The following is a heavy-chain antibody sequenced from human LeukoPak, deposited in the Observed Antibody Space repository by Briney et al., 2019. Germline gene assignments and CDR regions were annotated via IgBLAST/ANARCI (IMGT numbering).Heavy chain of an antibody. CDR1: GGPISGGSITSYY. CDR3: ARDLHGSGTWDWFDP. Sequence: SETLSLTCTVSGGPISGGSITSYYWSWIRQHPGKGLEWIGYIYYSGSTSYNPSLKSRVTISVDTSKNQFSLRLSSVTAADTAVYYCARDLHGSGTWDWFDPWGQGTLVTVSS. D-gene: IGHD3-10*01. CDR2: IYYSGST. V-gene: IGHV4-59*12. J-gene: IGHJ5*02.